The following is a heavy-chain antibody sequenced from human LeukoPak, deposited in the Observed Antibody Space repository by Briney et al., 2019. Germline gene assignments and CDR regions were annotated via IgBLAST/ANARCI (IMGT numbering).Heavy chain of an antibody. D-gene: IGHD3-9*01. Sequence: PGGSLRLSCAASGFTVSSNYMSWVRQAPGKGLEWASVIYSGGSTYYADSVKGRFTISRDNSKNTLYLQMNSLRAEDTAVYYCATVGYYDILTGYYSPIDYWGQGTLVTVSS. J-gene: IGHJ4*02. V-gene: IGHV3-53*01. CDR3: ATVGYYDILTGYYSPIDY. CDR2: IYSGGST. CDR1: GFTVSSNY.